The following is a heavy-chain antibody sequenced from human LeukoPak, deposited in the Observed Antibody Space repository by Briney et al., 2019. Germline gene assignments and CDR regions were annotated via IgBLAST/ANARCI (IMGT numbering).Heavy chain of an antibody. J-gene: IGHJ4*02. CDR3: ARDPVSATGSYYFGS. CDR1: GFTFSTSA. Sequence: HPGGSLRLSCAASGFTFSTSAMSWVRQTPEKGLQWVAAISASGGRTYYSDSVKGHFTISRDNSNNTLYLQMDSLRAEDSAVYFCARDPVSATGSYYFGSWGQGTLVTVSS. V-gene: IGHV3-23*01. CDR2: ISASGGRT. D-gene: IGHD3-10*01.